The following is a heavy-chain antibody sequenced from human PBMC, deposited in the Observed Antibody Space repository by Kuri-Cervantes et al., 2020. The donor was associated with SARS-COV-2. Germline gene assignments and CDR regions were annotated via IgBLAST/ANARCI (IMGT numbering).Heavy chain of an antibody. CDR2: IWCDGSNK. CDR1: GFTSSSYC. D-gene: IGHD2-2*01. V-gene: IGHV3-33*01. Sequence: CLRLSWAPSGFTSSSYCMHWVRQAPGKGLEWVAVIWCDGSNKSYADSVKGQFTISRDNSKNTLYLQMNSLRAEDTAVYYCARALGYCSSTSCRYGMDVWGQGTTVTVSS. CDR3: ARALGYCSSTSCRYGMDV. J-gene: IGHJ6*02.